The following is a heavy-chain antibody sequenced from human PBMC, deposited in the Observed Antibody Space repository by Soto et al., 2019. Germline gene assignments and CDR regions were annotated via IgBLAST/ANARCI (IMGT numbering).Heavy chain of an antibody. V-gene: IGHV4-39*01. J-gene: IGHJ6*02. CDR3: ARLDSSSWYSGYYYYGMDV. CDR2: IYYSGST. Sequence: PSETLSLTCTVSGGSISSSSYYWGWIRRPPGKGLEWIGSIYYSGSTYYNPSLKSRVTISVDTSKNQFSLKLSSVTAADTAVYYCARLDSSSWYSGYYYYGMDVWGQGTTVTVSS. CDR1: GGSISSSSYY. D-gene: IGHD6-13*01.